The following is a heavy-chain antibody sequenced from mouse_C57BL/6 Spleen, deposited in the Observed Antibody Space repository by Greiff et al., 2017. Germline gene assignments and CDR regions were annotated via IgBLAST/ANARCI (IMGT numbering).Heavy chain of an antibody. CDR3: ARRGQRRLGYDSTDY. CDR1: GYSFTSYY. D-gene: IGHD3-2*02. V-gene: IGHV1-66*01. J-gene: IGHJ4*01. Sequence: VLLQQSGPELVKPGASVKISCKASGYSFTSYYIDWVKQRPGQGLEWIGWIYPGSGDTKYNEKFKGKATLTADTSSSTAYMQLSSLTSEDSAVYYCARRGQRRLGYDSTDYWGQGTTLTVSS. CDR2: IYPGSGDT.